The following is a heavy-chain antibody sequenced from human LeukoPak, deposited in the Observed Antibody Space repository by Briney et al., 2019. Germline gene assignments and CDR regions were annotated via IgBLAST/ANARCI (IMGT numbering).Heavy chain of an antibody. J-gene: IGHJ4*02. D-gene: IGHD3-16*01. CDR3: ARGAFYYSDF. V-gene: IGHV3-7*03. CDR1: GFTFSSHW. Sequence: GGSLRLSCEASGFTFSSHWMTWVRQAPGKGLEWVANIKHDGSDKYYVDSVKGRFTIPRDNAKNSLYLQMNSLRAEDSALYYCARGAFYYSDFWGQGILVTVSS. CDR2: IKHDGSDK.